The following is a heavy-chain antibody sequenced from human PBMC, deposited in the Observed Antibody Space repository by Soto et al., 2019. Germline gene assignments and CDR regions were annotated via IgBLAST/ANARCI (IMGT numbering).Heavy chain of an antibody. CDR3: ARVPTSGREYYYYGMDV. V-gene: IGHV4-34*01. CDR2: INHSGST. CDR1: GGSFSGHY. D-gene: IGHD3-10*01. Sequence: PSETLSLTCAVYGGSFSGHYWSWIRQSPGKGLEWIGEINHSGSTNQNPSLKSRVTISVDTSKNQFSLKLSSVTAADTAVYYCARVPTSGREYYYYGMDVWGQGTTVTVSS. J-gene: IGHJ6*02.